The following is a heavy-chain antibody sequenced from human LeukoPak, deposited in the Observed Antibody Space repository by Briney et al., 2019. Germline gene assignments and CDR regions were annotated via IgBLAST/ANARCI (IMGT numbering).Heavy chain of an antibody. D-gene: IGHD3-3*01. CDR1: GFTFSSYS. J-gene: IGHJ3*02. Sequence: GGSLRLSCAASGFTFSSYSMNWVRQAPGKGLEWVSSISSSSSYIYYADSVKGRFTISRDNAKNSLYLQMNSLRAEDTAVYYCATNQDFGVVIDIWGQGTMVTVSS. V-gene: IGHV3-21*01. CDR2: ISSSSSYI. CDR3: ATNQDFGVVIDI.